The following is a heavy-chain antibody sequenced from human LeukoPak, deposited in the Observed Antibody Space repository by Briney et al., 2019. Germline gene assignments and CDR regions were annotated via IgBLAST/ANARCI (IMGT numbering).Heavy chain of an antibody. Sequence: PSETLSLTCTVSGGSISSYYWSWIRQPPGEGLEWIGYIYYSGSTNYNPSLKSRVTISVDTSKNQFSLKLSSVTAADTAVYYCARGPYYYGSGSYYYWGQGTLVTVSP. V-gene: IGHV4-59*01. J-gene: IGHJ4*02. D-gene: IGHD3-10*01. CDR3: ARGPYYYGSGSYYY. CDR2: IYYSGST. CDR1: GGSISSYY.